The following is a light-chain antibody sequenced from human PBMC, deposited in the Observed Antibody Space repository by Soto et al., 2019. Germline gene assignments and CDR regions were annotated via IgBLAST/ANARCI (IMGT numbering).Light chain of an antibody. Sequence: EIVLTQSPATLSLSPGESATLSCRASQTVSSYLAWYHQKPGQAPRLLIYDASTRETGIPARFSGSGSGTDFTLTISSLEPEDFAVYYCQHHSNWLFGQGTKLEIK. CDR3: QHHSNWL. CDR2: DAS. V-gene: IGKV3-11*01. CDR1: QTVSSY. J-gene: IGKJ2*01.